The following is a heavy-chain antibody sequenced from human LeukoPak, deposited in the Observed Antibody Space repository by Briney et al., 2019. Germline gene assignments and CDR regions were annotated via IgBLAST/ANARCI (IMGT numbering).Heavy chain of an antibody. V-gene: IGHV3-53*01. CDR3: ARGGSSGYWGYFDH. CDR1: GFTFSTYW. Sequence: GGSLRLSCAASGFTFSTYWMDWVRQAPGKGLEWVSVIYIGDTTYYAESVKGRFTISRDNSKNTVYLQMSDLRDEDTAVYYCARGGSSGYWGYFDHWGQGTLVTVSS. D-gene: IGHD3-22*01. CDR2: IYIGDTT. J-gene: IGHJ4*02.